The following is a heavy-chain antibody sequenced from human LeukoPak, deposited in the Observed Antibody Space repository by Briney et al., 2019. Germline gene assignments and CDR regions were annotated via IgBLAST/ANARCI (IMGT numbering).Heavy chain of an antibody. D-gene: IGHD2-15*01. CDR1: GGSISSSSDC. V-gene: IGHV4-39*07. CDR2: IYDSGST. Sequence: PSETLSLTCTVSGGSISSSSDCWGWIRQPPGKALAWLGSIYDSGSTYYNPSLTSRVTISVDTSKNQFSLKLSSVTAADTAVYYCARYCSGGSCLGSGDYWGQGTLVTVSS. CDR3: ARYCSGGSCLGSGDY. J-gene: IGHJ4*02.